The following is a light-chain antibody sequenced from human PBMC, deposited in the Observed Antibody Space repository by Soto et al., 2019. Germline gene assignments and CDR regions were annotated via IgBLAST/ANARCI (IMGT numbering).Light chain of an antibody. CDR1: QRVSSTF. V-gene: IGKV3-20*01. CDR3: HQYGSSPRT. J-gene: IGKJ1*01. Sequence: EIVLTQSQGTMSLSPGVRATLSARASQRVSSTFLAWYQQKPGQAPRLLIYGASIRATGIPDRFSGSGSGTDFTLTIRRLEPEDFAMYFCHQYGSSPRTFGQGTKVEIK. CDR2: GAS.